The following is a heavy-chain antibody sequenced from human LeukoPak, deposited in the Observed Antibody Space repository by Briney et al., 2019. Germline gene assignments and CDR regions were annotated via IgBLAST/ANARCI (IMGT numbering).Heavy chain of an antibody. CDR1: GFTFDDYA. CDR2: ISGDGGST. J-gene: IGHJ3*02. V-gene: IGHV3-43*02. Sequence: PGGSLRLSCAASGFTFDDYAMHWVRQAPGKGLEWVSLISGDGGSTYYADSVKGRFTISRDNSKNSLYLQMNSLRTEDIALYYCAKDIDIVVVVAATGDAFDIWGQGTMVTVSS. CDR3: AKDIDIVVVVAATGDAFDI. D-gene: IGHD2-15*01.